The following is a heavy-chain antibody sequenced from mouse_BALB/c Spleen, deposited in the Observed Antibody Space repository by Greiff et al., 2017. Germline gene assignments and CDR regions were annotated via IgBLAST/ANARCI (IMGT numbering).Heavy chain of an antibody. J-gene: IGHJ2*01. CDR1: GFTFSSFG. CDR2: ISSGSSTI. Sequence: VQLQQSGGGLVQPGGSRKLSCAASGFTFSSFGMHWVRQAPEKGLEWVAYISSGSSTIYYADTVKGRFTISRDNPKNTLFLQMTSLRSEDTAMYYCARGGYRYDGGNYFDYWGQGTTLTVAS. D-gene: IGHD2-14*01. V-gene: IGHV5-17*02. CDR3: ARGGYRYDGGNYFDY.